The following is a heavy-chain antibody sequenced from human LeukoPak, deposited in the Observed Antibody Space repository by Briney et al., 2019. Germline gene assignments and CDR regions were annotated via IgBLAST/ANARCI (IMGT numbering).Heavy chain of an antibody. Sequence: GGSLRLYCAASGFTFSSYGMHWVRQAPGKGLEWVAVIWYDGSNKYYADSVKGRFTISRDNSKNTLYLQMNSLRAEDTAVYYCVKALVTMVRGVIINYYYYMDVWGKGTTVTVSS. D-gene: IGHD3-10*01. CDR3: VKALVTMVRGVIINYYYYMDV. J-gene: IGHJ6*03. CDR2: IWYDGSNK. CDR1: GFTFSSYG. V-gene: IGHV3-33*06.